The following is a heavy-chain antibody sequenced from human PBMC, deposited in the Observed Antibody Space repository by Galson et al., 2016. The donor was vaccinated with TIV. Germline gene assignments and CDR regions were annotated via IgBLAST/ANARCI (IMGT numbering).Heavy chain of an antibody. CDR1: GYTFISHG. Sequence: SVKVSCKASGYTFISHGITWVRQAPGQRLGWMGWISPYNGDTNYAQMFQDRVTMTIDKSTTAAYLELRGLRSDDTAVYYCARVRALRLSNEGSAYTSPFDYWSQGTLVTVSS. D-gene: IGHD3-16*01. J-gene: IGHJ4*02. V-gene: IGHV1-18*04. CDR3: ARVRALRLSNEGSAYTSPFDY. CDR2: ISPYNGDT.